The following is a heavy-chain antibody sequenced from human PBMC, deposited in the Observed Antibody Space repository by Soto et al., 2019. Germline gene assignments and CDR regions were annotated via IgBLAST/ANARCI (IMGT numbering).Heavy chain of an antibody. D-gene: IGHD3-10*01. CDR3: ARGRTYYYGSGSYINWFDP. CDR1: GGSISSGGYY. V-gene: IGHV4-31*03. J-gene: IGHJ5*02. CDR2: IYYSGST. Sequence: SETLSLTCTVSGGSISSGGYYWSWILQHPGKGLEWIGYIYYSGSTYYNPSLKSRVTISVDTSKNQFSLKLSSVTAADTAVYYCARGRTYYYGSGSYINWFDPWGQGTLVTVSS.